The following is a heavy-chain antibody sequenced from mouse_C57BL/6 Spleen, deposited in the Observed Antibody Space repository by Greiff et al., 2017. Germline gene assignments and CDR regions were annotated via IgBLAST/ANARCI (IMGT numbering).Heavy chain of an antibody. CDR2: IDPENGDT. J-gene: IGHJ4*01. D-gene: IGHD3-2*02. CDR1: GFNITDYY. Sequence: VQLQQSGAELVRPGASVKLSCTASGFNITDYYMHWVKQRPEQGLEWIGWIDPENGDTEYASKFQGKATITADTSSNTAYLQLSSLTSEDTAVYYCTTGAQARGGYAMDYWGQGTSVTVSS. CDR3: TTGAQARGGYAMDY. V-gene: IGHV14-4*01.